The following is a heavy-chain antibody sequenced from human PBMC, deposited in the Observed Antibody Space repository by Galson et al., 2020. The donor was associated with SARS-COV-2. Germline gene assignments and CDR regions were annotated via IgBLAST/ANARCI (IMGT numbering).Heavy chain of an antibody. CDR2: INPNSGGT. CDR1: GYTFTGYY. V-gene: IGHV1-2*04. J-gene: IGHJ3*02. Sequence: ASVKVSCKASGYTFTGYYMHWVRQAPGQGLEWMGWINPNSGGTNYAQKFQGWVTMTRDTSISTAYMELSRLRSDDTAVYYCARVKAARPGAFDIWGQGTMVTVSS. CDR3: ARVKAARPGAFDI. D-gene: IGHD6-6*01.